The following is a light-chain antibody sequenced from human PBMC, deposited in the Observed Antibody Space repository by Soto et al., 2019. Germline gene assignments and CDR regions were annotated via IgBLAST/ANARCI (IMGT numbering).Light chain of an antibody. CDR3: ISHAGSSVI. J-gene: IGLJ2*01. CDR1: SSDIGAYKY. Sequence: QSAPTQPASVSGSPGQSITISCTGTSSDIGAYKYVSWCQQYPGKAPKLIIYEVSNRPSGVSNRFSGSKSGNTASLTISGLQAEDEADYYCISHAGSSVIFGGGTKLNVL. V-gene: IGLV2-14*01. CDR2: EVS.